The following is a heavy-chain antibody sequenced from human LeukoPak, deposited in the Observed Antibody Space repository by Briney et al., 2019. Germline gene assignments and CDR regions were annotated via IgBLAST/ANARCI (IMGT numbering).Heavy chain of an antibody. Sequence: PSETLSLTCTVSGGSISSSSYYWGWIRQPPGKGLEWIGSIYYSGSTYYNPSLKSRVTISVDTSKNQFSLKLSSVTAADTAVYYCARAGGSSGWYRLGDYWGQGTLVTVSS. CDR3: ARAGGSSGWYRLGDY. CDR1: GGSISSSSYY. D-gene: IGHD6-19*01. J-gene: IGHJ4*02. V-gene: IGHV4-39*01. CDR2: IYYSGST.